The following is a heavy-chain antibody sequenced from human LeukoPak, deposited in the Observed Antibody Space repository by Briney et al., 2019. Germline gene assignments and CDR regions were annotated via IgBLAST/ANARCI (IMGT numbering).Heavy chain of an antibody. CDR2: ISGSGGST. J-gene: IGHJ6*03. Sequence: GSPSLSCAASGFPFSSYAMSWVRQAPGKGLEWVSAISGSGGSTYYADSVKGRFTISRDNSKNTLYLQMNSLRAEDTAVYYCAKDPLRFLEWLPPHYYYYMDVWGKGTTVTVSS. CDR3: AKDPLRFLEWLPPHYYYYMDV. V-gene: IGHV3-23*01. D-gene: IGHD3-3*01. CDR1: GFPFSSYA.